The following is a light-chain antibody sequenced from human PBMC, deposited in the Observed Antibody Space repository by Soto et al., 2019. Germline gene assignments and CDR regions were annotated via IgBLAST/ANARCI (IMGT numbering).Light chain of an antibody. J-gene: IGKJ1*01. CDR1: ESLLHRNGNTY. CDR3: VQATHFPWT. V-gene: IGKV2-24*01. CDR2: HVS. Sequence: EIVLTQAPLSSPVTLGQPASISCTSSESLLHRNGNTYLSWLHQRPGQPPRLLIYHVSSRFSGIPDRFSGSGGGRHVTLRISRVEAEDVGVYYCVQATHFPWTFGQGTKVEIK.